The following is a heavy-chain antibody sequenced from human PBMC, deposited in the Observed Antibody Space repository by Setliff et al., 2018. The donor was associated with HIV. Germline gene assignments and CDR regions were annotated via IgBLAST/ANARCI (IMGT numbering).Heavy chain of an antibody. V-gene: IGHV1-18*01. CDR1: GYTFTSYG. J-gene: IGHJ4*02. CDR3: ARTGVADYVWGSYRQPIDY. Sequence: ASVKVSCKASGYTFTSYGISWVRQAPGQGLEWMGWISAYNGNTNYAQKLQGRVTMTTDTSTSTAYMELRSLRSDDTAVYYCARTGVADYVWGSYRQPIDYWGQGTLVTVSS. CDR2: ISAYNGNT. D-gene: IGHD3-16*02.